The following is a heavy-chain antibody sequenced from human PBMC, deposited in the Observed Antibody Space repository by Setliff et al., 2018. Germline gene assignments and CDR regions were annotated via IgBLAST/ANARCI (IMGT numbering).Heavy chain of an antibody. CDR2: IHYSGTT. J-gene: IGHJ5*02. Sequence: PSETLSLTCAVYGGSISDYYWSWIRQHPGKGLEWNGYIHYSGTTYYNPSLKSPVTISVDTSKSQFSLSLYSVTVADTAVYYCARGQPRWFDPWGPGTLVTVSS. CDR3: ARGQPRWFDP. CDR1: GGSISDYY. V-gene: IGHV4-31*11.